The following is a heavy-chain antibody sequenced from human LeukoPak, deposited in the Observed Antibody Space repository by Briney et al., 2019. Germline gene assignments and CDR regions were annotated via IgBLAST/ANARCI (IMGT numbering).Heavy chain of an antibody. CDR3: VRDRSGSSSVY. V-gene: IGHV3-74*01. CDR2: INSDGSST. D-gene: IGHD6-6*01. J-gene: IGHJ4*02. Sequence: GGSLRLSCAASGFTVSSTYMSWVRQAPGEGLEWVSHINSDGSSTTYADSVKGRFTISRDNAKNTLYLQMNSLRAEDTAVYYCVRDRSGSSSVYWGQGTLVTVSS. CDR1: GFTVSSTY.